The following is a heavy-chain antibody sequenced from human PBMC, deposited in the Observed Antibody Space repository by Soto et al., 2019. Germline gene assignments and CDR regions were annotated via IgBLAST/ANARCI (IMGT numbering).Heavy chain of an antibody. CDR2: IRSKADNYAT. J-gene: IGHJ6*02. Sequence: PGGSLRLSCAVSGFTFSVSAIHWVRQASGKGLEWVGRIRSKADNYATAYGASVKGRFFISRDDSKNTAYLQMSSLNTEDTAVYYCARLAEWEYYDGMDVWGQGTTVTVSS. CDR1: GFTFSVSA. V-gene: IGHV3-73*01. D-gene: IGHD1-26*01. CDR3: ARLAEWEYYDGMDV.